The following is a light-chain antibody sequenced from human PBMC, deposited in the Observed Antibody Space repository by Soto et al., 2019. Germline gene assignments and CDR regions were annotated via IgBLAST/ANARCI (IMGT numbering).Light chain of an antibody. CDR1: QSISTY. CDR2: GAS. J-gene: IGKJ2*01. Sequence: DIQMTQSPSSLSASIGDRVTITCRPSQSISTYLHWYQQKPGEAPKLQISGASSLQSGVPSRFSGSGSGTEFTLTISTLQREDFATYYCQQSYSTLYTFGQGTKTGDQT. CDR3: QQSYSTLYT. V-gene: IGKV1-39*01.